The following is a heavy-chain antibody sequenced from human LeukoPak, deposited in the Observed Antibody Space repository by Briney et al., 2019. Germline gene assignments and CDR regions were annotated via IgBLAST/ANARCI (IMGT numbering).Heavy chain of an antibody. CDR2: IYYSGST. D-gene: IGHD5-18*01. J-gene: IGHJ6*02. Sequence: SETLSLTCTVSGGSISSYYWSWIRQPPGKGLEWVWYIYYSGSTNYNPSLKSRVTISVDTSKNQFSLKLSSVTAADTAVYYCARVDTAMVTGYYYYYGMDVWGQGTTVTVSS. CDR3: ARVDTAMVTGYYYYYGMDV. CDR1: GGSISSYY. V-gene: IGHV4-59*01.